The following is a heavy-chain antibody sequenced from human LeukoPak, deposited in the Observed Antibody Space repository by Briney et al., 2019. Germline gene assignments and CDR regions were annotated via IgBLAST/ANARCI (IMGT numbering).Heavy chain of an antibody. D-gene: IGHD3-22*01. CDR3: ARDAASDTSSYVVDVKSPYDY. CDR2: ISAYNGNT. V-gene: IGHV1-18*01. Sequence: ASVKISCKASGYSFTDYDINWVRQAPGQGLEWMGWISAYNGNTNYAQKVKGRVTMTTDTSTSTAYMELSSLRSDDTAVYYCARDAASDTSSYVVDVKSPYDYWGQGTLVTVSS. CDR1: GYSFTDYD. J-gene: IGHJ4*02.